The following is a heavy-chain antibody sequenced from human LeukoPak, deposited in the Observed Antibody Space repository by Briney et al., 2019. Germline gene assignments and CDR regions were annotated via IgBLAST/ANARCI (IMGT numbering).Heavy chain of an antibody. J-gene: IGHJ3*02. D-gene: IGHD3-22*01. CDR3: ARGGRIQYYYDSSGYSNAFDI. Sequence: QPGGSLRLSCAASGFTVSSNYMSWVRQAPGKGLEWVSVIYSGGSTYYADSVKGRFTISRDNSKNTLYLQMNSLRAEDTAVYYCARGGRIQYYYDSSGYSNAFDIWGQGTMVTVSS. CDR1: GFTVSSNY. CDR2: IYSGGST. V-gene: IGHV3-53*01.